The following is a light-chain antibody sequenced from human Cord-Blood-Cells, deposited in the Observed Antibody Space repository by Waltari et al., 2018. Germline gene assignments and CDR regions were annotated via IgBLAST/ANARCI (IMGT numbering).Light chain of an antibody. CDR3: NSRDSSGNYV. CDR2: GKN. J-gene: IGLJ1*01. CDR1: SLRSYY. V-gene: IGLV3-19*01. Sequence: SSELTQDPAVSVALGQTVRITCQGVSLRSYYASWYQQKPGQAPVLVIYGKNNRPSGIPDRFSGSSSGNTASLTITGAQAEDEADYYCNSRDSSGNYVFGTGTKVTVL.